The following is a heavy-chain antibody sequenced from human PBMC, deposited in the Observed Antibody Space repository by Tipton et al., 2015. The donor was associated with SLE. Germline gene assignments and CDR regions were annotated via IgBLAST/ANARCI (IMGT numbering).Heavy chain of an antibody. CDR1: GDSISSGDNY. J-gene: IGHJ4*02. CDR2: IYTSGST. CDR3: ARELDIMYTTYLDY. Sequence: TLSLTCTVSGDSISSGDNYWTWIRQPAGKGLEWIGRIYTSGSTNYSPSLKSRVTISIDMSKNQFSLSLTSVTAADTAVYYCARELDIMYTTYLDYWGQGPLVTVSS. D-gene: IGHD5/OR15-5a*01. V-gene: IGHV4-61*02.